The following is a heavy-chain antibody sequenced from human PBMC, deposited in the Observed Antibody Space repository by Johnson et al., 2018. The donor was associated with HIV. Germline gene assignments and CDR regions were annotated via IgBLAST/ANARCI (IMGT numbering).Heavy chain of an antibody. CDR2: ISYDRSNK. D-gene: IGHD1-20*01. J-gene: IGHJ3*02. V-gene: IGHV3-30-3*01. CDR3: ARQAKLLNNWNVFGYHAFDI. Sequence: VKLVESGGGVVQPGRSLRLSCAASGFTFSSYAMHWVRQAPGKGLEWVAVISYDRSNKYYADSVKGRFTISRDNSKNTLYLQMNSLRAEDTAVYYCARQAKLLNNWNVFGYHAFDIWGQGTMVTVSS. CDR1: GFTFSSYA.